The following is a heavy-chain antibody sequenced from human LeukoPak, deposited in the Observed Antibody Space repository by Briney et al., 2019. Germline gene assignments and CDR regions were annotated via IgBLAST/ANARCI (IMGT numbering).Heavy chain of an antibody. CDR1: GGSISSTNW. D-gene: IGHD2-2*01. Sequence: PSETLSLTCAVSGGSISSTNWWSWVRQPPGKGLEWIGEIYHSGSTNYNPSLKSRVTISVDTSKNQFSLKLSSVTAADTAVYYCARERGVVPALGMDVWGQGTTVTVSS. V-gene: IGHV4-4*02. J-gene: IGHJ6*02. CDR3: ARERGVVPALGMDV. CDR2: IYHSGST.